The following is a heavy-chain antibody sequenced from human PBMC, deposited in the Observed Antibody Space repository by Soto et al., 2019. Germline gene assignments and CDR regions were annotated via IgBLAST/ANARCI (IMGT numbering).Heavy chain of an antibody. Sequence: PGGSLRLSCAASGFTFSDYYMSWIRQAPGQGPEWVSYIDSATLYTKYSDSVKGRFTISRDNAKNSVFLQMNSLRAEDTAVYYCAREETAWPLAYGSDVWGQGTTVTVSS. J-gene: IGHJ6*02. CDR2: IDSATLYT. CDR1: GFTFSDYY. CDR3: AREETAWPLAYGSDV. D-gene: IGHD2-21*02. V-gene: IGHV3-11*06.